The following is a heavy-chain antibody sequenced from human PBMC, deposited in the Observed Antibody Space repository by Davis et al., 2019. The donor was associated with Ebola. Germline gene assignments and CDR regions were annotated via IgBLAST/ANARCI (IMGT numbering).Heavy chain of an antibody. V-gene: IGHV3-53*01. J-gene: IGHJ6*02. CDR1: GFTISSNY. CDR2: IYSGGST. Sequence: GESLKISCAASGFTISSNYMSWVRQAPGKGLEWVSVIYSGGSTYYADSVKGRFTISRHNSKNTLYLQMNSLRAEDTAVYYCARDGLRMDVWGQGTTVTVSS. CDR3: ARDGLRMDV.